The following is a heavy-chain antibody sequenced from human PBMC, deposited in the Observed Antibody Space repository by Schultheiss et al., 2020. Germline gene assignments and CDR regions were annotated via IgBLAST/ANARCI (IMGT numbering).Heavy chain of an antibody. CDR1: GFTFSNFA. CDR3: AREVAGSDY. V-gene: IGHV3-21*01. J-gene: IGHJ4*02. D-gene: IGHD6-19*01. CDR2: ISSSSSHI. Sequence: GGSLRLSCVVSGFTFSNFAVNWVRQAPGKGLEWVSSISSSSSHIYYADSLKGRFTTSRDNAKNSLYLQMNSLRAEDTAVYYCAREVAGSDYWGQGTLVTVSS.